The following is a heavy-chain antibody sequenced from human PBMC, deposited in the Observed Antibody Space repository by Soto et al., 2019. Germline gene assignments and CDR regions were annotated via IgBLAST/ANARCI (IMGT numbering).Heavy chain of an antibody. D-gene: IGHD3-10*01. CDR3: ARDLATGASDLVRGPSGFDY. Sequence: GGSLRLSCAASGFTFSSYSMNWVRQAPGKGLEWVSSISSSSSYIYYADSVKGRFTISRDNAKNSLYLQMNSLRAEDTAVYYCARDLATGASDLVRGPSGFDYWGQGTLVTVSS. J-gene: IGHJ4*02. V-gene: IGHV3-21*01. CDR1: GFTFSSYS. CDR2: ISSSSSYI.